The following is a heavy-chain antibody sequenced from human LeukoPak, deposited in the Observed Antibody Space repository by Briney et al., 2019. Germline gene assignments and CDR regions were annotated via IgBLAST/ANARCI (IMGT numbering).Heavy chain of an antibody. CDR3: ASDRVLGSGSLDN. CDR1: GFRFSDFR. J-gene: IGHJ4*02. V-gene: IGHV3-74*01. Sequence: GGSLRLSCTASGFRFSDFRMHWVRQAPGKGLEWVSRIRGDWHDTTYADSVKGRFTISRDNAQNTLYLQMNSLRVEDTAVYYCASDRVLGSGSLDNWGQGTLVTVSS. CDR2: IRGDWHDT. D-gene: IGHD3-10*01.